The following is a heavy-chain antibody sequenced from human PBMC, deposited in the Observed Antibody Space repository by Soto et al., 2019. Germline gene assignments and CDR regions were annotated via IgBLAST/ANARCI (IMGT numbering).Heavy chain of an antibody. Sequence: PGGSLRLSCTASGCTFGDYAMSWFRQAPGKGLEWVGFIRSKVYGGTTEYAASVKGRFTISRDDSKSIAYLQMNSLKTEDTAVYYCTRDSPNAYGSGSYYREYYYYYYGMDVWGQGTTVTVS. CDR1: GCTFGDYA. CDR2: IRSKVYGGTT. J-gene: IGHJ6*02. CDR3: TRDSPNAYGSGSYYREYYYYYYGMDV. D-gene: IGHD3-10*01. V-gene: IGHV3-49*03.